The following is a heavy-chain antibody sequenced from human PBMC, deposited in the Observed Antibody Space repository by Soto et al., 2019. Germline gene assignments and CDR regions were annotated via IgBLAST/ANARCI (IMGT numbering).Heavy chain of an antibody. J-gene: IGHJ6*02. CDR1: GYTFTGYY. D-gene: IGHD6-13*01. CDR3: ASRIAAAGRYYYYYYGMDV. V-gene: IGHV1-2*02. Sequence: GGSVKVSCKASGYTFTGYYMHWVRQAPGQGLEWMGWINPNSGGTNYAQKFQGRVTMTRDTSISTAYMELSRLRSDDTAVYYCASRIAAAGRYYYYYYGMDVWGQGTTVTVSS. CDR2: INPNSGGT.